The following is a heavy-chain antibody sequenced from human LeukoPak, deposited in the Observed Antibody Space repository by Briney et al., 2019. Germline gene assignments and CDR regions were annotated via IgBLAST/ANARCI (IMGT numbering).Heavy chain of an antibody. CDR3: VRVSGDPGGYFDY. Sequence: EASVKVSCKASGYTFTGYYMHWVRQAPGQGLEWMGWINPNSGGTNYAQKFQGRVTMTRDTSISTAYMELSRLRSDDTAVYYCVRVSGDPGGYFDYWGQGTWSPSPQ. J-gene: IGHJ4*02. CDR1: GYTFTGYY. CDR2: INPNSGGT. D-gene: IGHD4-17*01. V-gene: IGHV1-2*02.